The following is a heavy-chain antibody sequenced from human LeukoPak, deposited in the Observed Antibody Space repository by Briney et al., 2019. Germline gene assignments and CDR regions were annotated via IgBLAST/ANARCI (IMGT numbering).Heavy chain of an antibody. V-gene: IGHV4-34*01. D-gene: IGHD3-3*01. CDR1: GGSFSGYY. CDR3: ARAHTVFWSGYAAGDFDY. Sequence: PSQTLSLTCAVYGGSFSGYYWSWIRQPPGKGLEWIGEINHSGSTNYNPSLKSRVTISVDTSKNQCSLKLSSVTAADTAVYYCARAHTVFWSGYAAGDFDYWGQGTLVTVSS. CDR2: INHSGST. J-gene: IGHJ4*02.